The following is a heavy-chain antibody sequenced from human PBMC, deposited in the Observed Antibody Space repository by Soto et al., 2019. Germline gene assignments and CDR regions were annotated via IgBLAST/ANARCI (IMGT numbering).Heavy chain of an antibody. CDR3: ASGQLGGAFLNYYGMDV. Sequence: QVQLQESGPGLVKPSETLSLTCTVSGGSISSYYWSWIRQPPGKGLEWIGYIYYRGSTNYNPSLKSRVTISVDTSKNQFSLKLSSVTAADTAVYYCASGQLGGAFLNYYGMDVWGQGTTVTVSS. CDR1: GGSISSYY. V-gene: IGHV4-59*08. CDR2: IYYRGST. J-gene: IGHJ6*02. D-gene: IGHD1-26*01.